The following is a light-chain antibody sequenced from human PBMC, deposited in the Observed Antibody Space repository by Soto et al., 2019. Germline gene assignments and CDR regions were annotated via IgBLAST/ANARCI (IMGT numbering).Light chain of an antibody. CDR1: KLGDKY. CDR2: QDS. V-gene: IGLV3-1*01. J-gene: IGLJ1*01. Sequence: YELTQPPSVSVSPGQTASITCSGDKLGDKYACWYQQKPGQSPVLVIYQDSKRPSGIPERFSGSNSGNTATLTISGTQAMDEADYYCQAWDSSTHVFGTGTKLTVL. CDR3: QAWDSSTHV.